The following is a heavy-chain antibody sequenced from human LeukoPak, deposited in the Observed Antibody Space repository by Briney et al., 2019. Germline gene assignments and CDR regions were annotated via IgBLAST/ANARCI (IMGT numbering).Heavy chain of an antibody. CDR2: ITFSSSII. Sequence: GGSLRLSCAASGFTLSSYSMNWVRQAPGKGLEWVSYITFSSSIIYYADSVKGRFTISRDNAKNSLYLQMNSLRAEDTAVYYCARDRLHYGEYEKTFDYWGQGTLVSVSS. CDR1: GFTLSSYS. D-gene: IGHD4-17*01. J-gene: IGHJ4*02. CDR3: ARDRLHYGEYEKTFDY. V-gene: IGHV3-48*01.